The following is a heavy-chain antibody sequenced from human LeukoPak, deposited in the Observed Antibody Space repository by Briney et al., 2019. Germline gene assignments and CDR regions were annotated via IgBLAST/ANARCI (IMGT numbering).Heavy chain of an antibody. CDR2: IYYSGST. Sequence: SETLSLTCTVSGGSISSYYWSWIRQPPGKGLEWIGYIYYSGSTNYNPSLKSRVTISVDRSKNQFSLKLSSVTAADTAVYYCAGGAVPAAFDIWGQGTMVTVSS. J-gene: IGHJ3*02. V-gene: IGHV4-59*12. CDR1: GGSISSYY. D-gene: IGHD2-2*01. CDR3: AGGAVPAAFDI.